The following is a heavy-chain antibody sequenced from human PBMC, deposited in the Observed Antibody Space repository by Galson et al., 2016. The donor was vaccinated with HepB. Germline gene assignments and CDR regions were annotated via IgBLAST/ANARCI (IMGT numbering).Heavy chain of an antibody. CDR2: ISSDGSTT. Sequence: SLRLSCAASGFTLTTYAMHWVRQTPGKGLEWVAVISSDGSTTYYADSVKGRFTISRETSNNTLFLQMNSLTSADTAVYYCAQGRWSYSNTWYESFGHGGQRSLVTVAS. J-gene: IGHJ4*02. V-gene: IGHV3-30*18. CDR1: GFTLTTYA. CDR3: AQGRWSYSNTWYESFGH. D-gene: IGHD6-13*01.